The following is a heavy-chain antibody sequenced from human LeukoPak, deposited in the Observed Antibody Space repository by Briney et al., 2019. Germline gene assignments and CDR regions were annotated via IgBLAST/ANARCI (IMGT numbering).Heavy chain of an antibody. Sequence: ASVKVSCKASGYTSTDYYVHWVRQAPGLGLEWMGIINPVRGITIYAQKFQGRVTMTSDTSTNTVYMELSSLISEDTAVYYCTRTIGYRPVAGLKEKWFDPWGQGTLVTVSS. V-gene: IGHV1-46*01. J-gene: IGHJ5*02. CDR2: INPVRGIT. D-gene: IGHD6-19*01. CDR3: TRTIGYRPVAGLKEKWFDP. CDR1: GYTSTDYY.